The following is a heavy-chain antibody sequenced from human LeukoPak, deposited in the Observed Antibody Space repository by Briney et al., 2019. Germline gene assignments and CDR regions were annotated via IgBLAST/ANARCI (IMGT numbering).Heavy chain of an antibody. V-gene: IGHV4-34*01. Sequence: SETLSLTCAVYGGSFSGYYWSWIRQPPGKGLEWIGEINHSGSTNYNPSLKSRVTISVDKSKNQFSLKLSSVTAADTAVYYCARDFPFRFGSYTGHWGQGTLVTVSS. CDR3: ARDFPFRFGSYTGH. CDR2: INHSGST. CDR1: GGSFSGYY. D-gene: IGHD1-26*01. J-gene: IGHJ4*02.